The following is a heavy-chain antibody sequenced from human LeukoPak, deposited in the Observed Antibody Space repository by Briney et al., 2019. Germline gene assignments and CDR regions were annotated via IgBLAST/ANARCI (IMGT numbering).Heavy chain of an antibody. CDR1: GGSISSSTYY. Sequence: SETLSLTCTVSGGSISSSTYYWGWIRQPPGKGLEWIGSLYSSGSTYYNPSLKSRVTMSVDTSKNQFSLKLSSVTAADTAVYYCARDFEELPWGWFDPWGQGTLVTVSS. D-gene: IGHD1-26*01. J-gene: IGHJ5*02. CDR2: LYSSGST. V-gene: IGHV4-39*07. CDR3: ARDFEELPWGWFDP.